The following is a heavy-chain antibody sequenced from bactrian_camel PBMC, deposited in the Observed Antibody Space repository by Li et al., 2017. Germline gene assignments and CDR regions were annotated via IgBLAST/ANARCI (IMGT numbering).Heavy chain of an antibody. D-gene: IGHD3*01. CDR2: IDSDGIA. V-gene: IGHV3S26*01. Sequence: HVQLVESGGGLVQPGGSLRVSCTTSGFTFSSNWMYWVRQAPGKEREGVAAIDSDGIASYADSMKGRFTISRDNAKNTLYLQMNSLKPEDTAMYYCAAGQGVRWCLDVIRTGAEPDFDYWGQGTQVTVS. CDR3: AAGQGVRWCLDVIRTGAEPDFDY. J-gene: IGHJ6*01. CDR1: GFTFSSNW.